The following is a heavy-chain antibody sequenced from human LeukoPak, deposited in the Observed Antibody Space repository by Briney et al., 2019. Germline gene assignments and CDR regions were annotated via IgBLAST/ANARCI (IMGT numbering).Heavy chain of an antibody. J-gene: IGHJ4*02. CDR3: AKDRESGWYAFNY. Sequence: GGSLRLSCAASGFTFSGYAMSWVRQAPGEGLEWVSAISGSGGSTYSAVSVKGRFTISRDNSKNTLYLQMNSLRAEDTAVYYCAKDRESGWYAFNYWGQGTLVTVSS. CDR1: GFTFSGYA. CDR2: ISGSGGST. D-gene: IGHD6-19*01. V-gene: IGHV3-23*01.